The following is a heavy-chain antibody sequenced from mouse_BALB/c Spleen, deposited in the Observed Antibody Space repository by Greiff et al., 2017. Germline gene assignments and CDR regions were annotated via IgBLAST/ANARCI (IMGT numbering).Heavy chain of an antibody. CDR1: GDSITSGY. V-gene: IGHV3-8*02. CDR3: ARPSYYYGSSPWYFDV. CDR2: ISYSGST. Sequence: EVQLVESGPSLVKPSQTLSLTCSVTGDSITSGYWNWIRKFPGNKLEYMGYISYSGSTYYNPSLKSRISITRDTSKNQYYLQLNSVTTEDTATYYCARPSYYYGSSPWYFDVWGAGTTVTVSS. J-gene: IGHJ1*01. D-gene: IGHD1-1*01.